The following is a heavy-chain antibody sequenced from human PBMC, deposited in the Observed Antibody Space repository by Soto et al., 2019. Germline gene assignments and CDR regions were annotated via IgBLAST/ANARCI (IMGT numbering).Heavy chain of an antibody. CDR3: AKDPNGDYVGAFDS. CDR1: GFTFSSYG. CDR2: ISGSGADT. J-gene: IGHJ4*02. Sequence: PGGSLILSCAASGFTFSSYGMTWVRQAPGRGLEYVSSISGSGADTFYADSVKGRFTISRDNSKNTLYLQLSSLRAEDTATYFCAKDPNGDYVGAFDSWGQGSLVTVSS. D-gene: IGHD4-17*01. V-gene: IGHV3-23*01.